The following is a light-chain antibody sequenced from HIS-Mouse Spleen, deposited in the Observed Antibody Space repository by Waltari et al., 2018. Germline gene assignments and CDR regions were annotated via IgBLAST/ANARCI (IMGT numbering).Light chain of an antibody. Sequence: SYVLTQPPSVSVAPGQTARITCGGNNIGSKSVHWYQQKPGQAPVLVLYDDSDRPSGIPGRLSGSNSGNTATLTISRVEAGDEADYYCQVWDSSSDHWVFGGGTKLTVL. CDR3: QVWDSSSDHWV. CDR1: NIGSKS. J-gene: IGLJ3*02. CDR2: DDS. V-gene: IGLV3-21*02.